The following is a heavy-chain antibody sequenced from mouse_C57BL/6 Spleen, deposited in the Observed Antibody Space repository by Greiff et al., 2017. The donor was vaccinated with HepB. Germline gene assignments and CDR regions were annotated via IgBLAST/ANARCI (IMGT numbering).Heavy chain of an antibody. Sequence: QVQLQQSGAELMKPGASVKLSCKATGYTFTGYWIEWVKQRPGHGLEWIGEILPGSGSTNYNGKFKGKATLTADKSSSTAYMQLSSLTSEDSAVYFCRGDSNYGGYFDVWGTGTTVTVSS. J-gene: IGHJ1*03. D-gene: IGHD2-5*01. CDR1: GYTFTGYW. V-gene: IGHV1-9*01. CDR2: ILPGSGST. CDR3: RGDSNYGGYFDV.